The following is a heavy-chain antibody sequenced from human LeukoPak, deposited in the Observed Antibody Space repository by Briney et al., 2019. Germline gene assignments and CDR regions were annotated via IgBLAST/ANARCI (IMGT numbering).Heavy chain of an antibody. CDR3: ARATLGILTGYYAFDI. Sequence: PGGSLRLSCAASGFTFSIYWMTWVRQAPGKGLEWVANIRQDGSDEYYVDSVKGRFTISRDNTKNSLYLQMNSLRAEDTAVYYCARATLGILTGYYAFDIWGQGTMVTVSS. D-gene: IGHD3-9*01. CDR1: GFTFSIYW. V-gene: IGHV3-7*01. J-gene: IGHJ3*02. CDR2: IRQDGSDE.